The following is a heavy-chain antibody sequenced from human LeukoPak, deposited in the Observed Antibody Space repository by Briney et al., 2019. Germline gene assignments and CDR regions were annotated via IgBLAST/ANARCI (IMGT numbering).Heavy chain of an antibody. CDR3: AREKYSSSSMPFDY. J-gene: IGHJ4*02. CDR2: IKQDGSEK. V-gene: IGHV3-7*01. Sequence: GRSLRLSCAASGFTFSSYWMSWVRQAPGKGLEWVANIKQDGSEKYYVDSVKGRFTISRDNAKNSLYLQMNSLRAEDTAVYYCAREKYSSSSMPFDYWGQGTLVTVSS. D-gene: IGHD6-6*01. CDR1: GFTFSSYW.